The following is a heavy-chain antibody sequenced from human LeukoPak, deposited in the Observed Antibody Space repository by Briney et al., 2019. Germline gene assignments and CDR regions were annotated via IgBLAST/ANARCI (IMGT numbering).Heavy chain of an antibody. V-gene: IGHV3-21*04. CDR2: ISSSSSYI. CDR3: AKDNPYTMIVVVITTGGFDY. D-gene: IGHD3-22*01. CDR1: GFTFSSYS. J-gene: IGHJ4*02. Sequence: GGSLRLSCAASGFTFSSYSMNWVRQAPGKGLEWVSSISSSSSYIYYADSVKGRFTISRDNSKNTLYLQMNSLRAEDTAVYYCAKDNPYTMIVVVITTGGFDYWGQGTLVTVSS.